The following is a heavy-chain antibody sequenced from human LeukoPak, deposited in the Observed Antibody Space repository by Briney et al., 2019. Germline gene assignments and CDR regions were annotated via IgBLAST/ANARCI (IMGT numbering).Heavy chain of an antibody. J-gene: IGHJ4*02. CDR2: VYYSGSS. Sequence: VTFTVSDDSSIANECRSLRQPPRKGLEWIGYVYYSGSSNYDPSLKSRVTISVDTSKNHFSLKLTSVTAADTAVYYCARYGSAWAFDYRGQGALVTVSS. CDR3: ARYGSAWAFDY. D-gene: IGHD1-26*01. CDR1: DDSSIANE. V-gene: IGHV4-59*01.